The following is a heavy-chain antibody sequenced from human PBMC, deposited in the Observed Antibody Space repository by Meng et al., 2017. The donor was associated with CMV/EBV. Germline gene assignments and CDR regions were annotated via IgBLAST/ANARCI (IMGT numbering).Heavy chain of an antibody. V-gene: IGHV3-23*01. Sequence: LTGAASGFTFSSYAMSWVRQAPGKGLEWVSAISGSGGSTYYADSVKGRFTISRDNSKNTLYLQMNSLRAEDTAVYYCAKDGGSGSYYKSSDSFYYYYGMDVWGQGTTVTVSS. J-gene: IGHJ6*02. CDR1: GFTFSSYA. D-gene: IGHD3-10*01. CDR2: ISGSGGST. CDR3: AKDGGSGSYYKSSDSFYYYYGMDV.